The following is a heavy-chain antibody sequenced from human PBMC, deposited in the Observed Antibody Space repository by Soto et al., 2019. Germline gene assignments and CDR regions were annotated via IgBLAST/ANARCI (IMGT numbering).Heavy chain of an antibody. J-gene: IGHJ2*01. D-gene: IGHD5-18*01. CDR1: GYTFTSYY. CDR3: ARAGGYSQGYFDL. CDR2: MSPSAGST. Sequence: VASVKVSCKASGYTFTSYYMHWVRQAPGQGLEWMGIMSPSAGSTSYAQKFQGRVTMTRDTSTSTVYMELSSLISEDTAVYYCARAGGYSQGYFDLWCRGTLVTVSS. V-gene: IGHV1-46*01.